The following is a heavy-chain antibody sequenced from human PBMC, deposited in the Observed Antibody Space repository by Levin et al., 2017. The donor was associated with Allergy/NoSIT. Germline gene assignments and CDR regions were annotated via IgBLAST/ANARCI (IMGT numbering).Heavy chain of an antibody. Sequence: GGSLRLSCSASGFTFSNYAMNWVRQAPGEGLEWVSSITGSGLTTYYADSVKGRFTISRDNSKNTLYLHMSSLRSEDTAIYYCTKVPWELLLGSDSWGQGTLITVSS. CDR2: ITGSGLTT. V-gene: IGHV3-23*01. CDR3: TKVPWELLLGSDS. CDR1: GFTFSNYA. J-gene: IGHJ4*02. D-gene: IGHD1-26*01.